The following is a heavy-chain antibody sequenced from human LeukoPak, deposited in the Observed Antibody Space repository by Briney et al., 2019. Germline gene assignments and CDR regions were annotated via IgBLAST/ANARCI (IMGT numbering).Heavy chain of an antibody. J-gene: IGHJ4*02. CDR1: GFIFSAYS. CDR2: ISPDGTNI. CDR3: ARDGVATNDY. Sequence: GGSLTLSCVASGFIFSAYSMQGVRQAPGKRLEYVSGISPDGTNILYADSVKGRFTMSRDNSNNMVYLQMGSLRPEDTGVYYCARDGVATNDYWGQGILVAVSS. V-gene: IGHV3-64*02. D-gene: IGHD5-12*01.